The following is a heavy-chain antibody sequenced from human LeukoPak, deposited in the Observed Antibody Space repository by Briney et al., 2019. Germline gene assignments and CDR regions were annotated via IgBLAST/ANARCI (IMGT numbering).Heavy chain of an antibody. J-gene: IGHJ4*02. CDR2: FDPEDSET. V-gene: IGHV1-24*01. CDR1: GYTLTELS. D-gene: IGHD6-19*01. Sequence: GASVKVSCKVSGYTLTELSMHWVRQAPGKGLEWMGGFDPEDSETIYAQKFQGRVTMTEDTSTDTAYMELSSLRSEDTAVYYCARVDSGYSSGWSADYWGQGTLVTVSS. CDR3: ARVDSGYSSGWSADY.